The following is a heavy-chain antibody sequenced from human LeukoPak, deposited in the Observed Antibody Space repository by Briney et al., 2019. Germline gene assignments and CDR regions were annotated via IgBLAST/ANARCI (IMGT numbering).Heavy chain of an antibody. CDR1: GFTFSSYG. Sequence: PGGSLRLSCAASGFTFSSYGTHWVRQAPGKGLEWVAVIWYDGSNKYYRDSVKGRLIVSRDNSKNTLYLQMNSLRAGDTAVYYCARGPWQLAGGNLFSYFDYWGQGTLVTVSS. CDR2: IWYDGSNK. J-gene: IGHJ4*02. CDR3: ARGPWQLAGGNLFSYFDY. V-gene: IGHV3-33*01. D-gene: IGHD6-6*01.